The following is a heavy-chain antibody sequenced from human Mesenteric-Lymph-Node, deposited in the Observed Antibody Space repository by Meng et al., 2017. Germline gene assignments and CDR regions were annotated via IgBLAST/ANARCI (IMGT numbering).Heavy chain of an antibody. CDR1: GYTFTGYY. D-gene: IGHD3-10*01. CDR3: AREPDTYYSAQYHYY. Sequence: ASVKVSCKASGYTFTGYYMHWVRQAPGQGLEWMGWINPNSGGTNYAQKFQGRVTMTRDTSISTAYMELSRLRSDDTAVYYCAREPDTYYSAQYHYYWGQGTLVTVSS. CDR2: INPNSGGT. J-gene: IGHJ4*02. V-gene: IGHV1-2*02.